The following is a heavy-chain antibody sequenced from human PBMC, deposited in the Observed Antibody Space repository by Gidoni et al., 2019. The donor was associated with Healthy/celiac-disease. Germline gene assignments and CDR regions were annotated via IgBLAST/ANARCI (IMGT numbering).Heavy chain of an antibody. CDR2: INPNSGGT. D-gene: IGHD2-15*01. J-gene: IGHJ4*02. Sequence: VQLVQSGAEVKKPGASVKVSCTASGYTFTGYYMHWVRQAPGQGLEWMGWINPNSGGTNYAQKFQGRVTMTRDTSISTAYMELSRLRSDDTAVYYCARGDCSGGSCYSGDFDYWGQGTLVTVSS. CDR1: GYTFTGYY. V-gene: IGHV1-2*02. CDR3: ARGDCSGGSCYSGDFDY.